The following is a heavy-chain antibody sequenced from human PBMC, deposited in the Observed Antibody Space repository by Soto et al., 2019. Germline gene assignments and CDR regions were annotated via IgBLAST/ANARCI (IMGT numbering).Heavy chain of an antibody. CDR3: ARGSSIAARGRFDY. Sequence: KASETLSLTCTVSGGSISIYYWSWIRQPPGKGLEWIGYIYCSGSTNYNPSLKSRVTISVDTSKNQFSLKLSSVTAADTAVYYCARGSSIAARGRFDYWGQGTLVTVS. V-gene: IGHV4-59*01. D-gene: IGHD6-6*01. J-gene: IGHJ4*02. CDR2: IYCSGST. CDR1: GGSISIYY.